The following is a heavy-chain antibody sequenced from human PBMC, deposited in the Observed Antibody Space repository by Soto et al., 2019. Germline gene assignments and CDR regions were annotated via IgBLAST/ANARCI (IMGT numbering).Heavy chain of an antibody. D-gene: IGHD3-10*01. CDR3: AKVLGFTYYGSGSPGHYFDY. CDR1: GFTFSSYA. J-gene: IGHJ4*02. V-gene: IGHV3-23*01. CDR2: ISGSGGST. Sequence: LRLSCAASGFTFSSYAMSWVRQAPGKGLEWVAAISGSGGSTYYADSVKGRFTISRDNSKNTLYLQMNSLRAEDTAVYYCAKVLGFTYYGSGSPGHYFDYWGQGTLVTGSA.